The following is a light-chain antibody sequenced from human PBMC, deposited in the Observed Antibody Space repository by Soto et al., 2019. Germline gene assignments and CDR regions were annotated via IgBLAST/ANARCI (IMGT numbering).Light chain of an antibody. CDR1: SSDVGGDYY. Sequence: QSALTQPPSASGSPGQSVTISCTGTSSDVGGDYYVSWYQQHPGKAPKLIIYEVSKRPSGVPARFSGSKSGNTASLTVSGLQAEDEADYYCCSYAGSNNLGVVFGGGTKLTVL. J-gene: IGLJ2*01. V-gene: IGLV2-8*01. CDR2: EVS. CDR3: CSYAGSNNLGVV.